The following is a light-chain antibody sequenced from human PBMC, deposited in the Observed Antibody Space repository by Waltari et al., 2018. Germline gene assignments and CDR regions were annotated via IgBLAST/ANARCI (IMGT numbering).Light chain of an antibody. CDR1: QSISNK. J-gene: IGKJ1*01. Sequence: EIVVAASPATPSVSPREKAIPSCRASQSISNKLAWYQPKPGQAPRLLIYDASTRATGIPATFSGSGSGTEFTLTISSLQSEDFAVYYCQQYNSWPHTFGQGTKVEIK. V-gene: IGKV3-15*01. CDR3: QQYNSWPHT. CDR2: DAS.